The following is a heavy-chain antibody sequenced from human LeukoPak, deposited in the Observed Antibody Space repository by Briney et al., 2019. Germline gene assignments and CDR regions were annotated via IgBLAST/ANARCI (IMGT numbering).Heavy chain of an antibody. Sequence: ASVKVSCKASGYTFTNYYMHWVRQAPGQGLEWMGIINPSGGSTGYAQKFQGRVTMTRDTSTSTVYMELSSLRSEDTAVFYCAREGLMGATHDYWGQGTLVTVSS. CDR1: GYTFTNYY. J-gene: IGHJ4*02. CDR2: INPSGGST. CDR3: AREGLMGATHDY. D-gene: IGHD1-26*01. V-gene: IGHV1-46*01.